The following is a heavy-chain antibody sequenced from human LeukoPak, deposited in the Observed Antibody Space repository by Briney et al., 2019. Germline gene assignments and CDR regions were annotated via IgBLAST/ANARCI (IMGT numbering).Heavy chain of an antibody. CDR2: IGTAGDT. CDR3: ARGVAAAGTGAFDI. V-gene: IGHV3-13*01. CDR1: GFTFSSYD. Sequence: PGGSLRLSCAASGFTFSSYDMHWVRQATGKGLEWVSAIGTAGDTYYPGSVKGRFTISRENAKNSLYLQMNSLSAGDTAVYYSARGVAAAGTGAFDIWGQGTMVTVSS. J-gene: IGHJ3*02. D-gene: IGHD6-13*01.